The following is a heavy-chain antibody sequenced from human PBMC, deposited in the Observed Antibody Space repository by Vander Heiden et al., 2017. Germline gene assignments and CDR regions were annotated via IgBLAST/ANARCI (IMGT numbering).Heavy chain of an antibody. CDR2: IITIFGTA. CDR3: ARVSSFGLTSRAFDI. D-gene: IGHD3-10*01. V-gene: IGHV1-69*01. J-gene: IGHJ3*02. Sequence: VQLVQSGVEVKHPGSSVKVSCKSLGGTFSGDAISWVRQAPGQGLEWMGGIITIFGTANYAQKFQGRVTITADESTSTAYMELSSLRSEDTAVYYCARVSSFGLTSRAFDIWGQGTMVTVSS. CDR1: GGTFSGDA.